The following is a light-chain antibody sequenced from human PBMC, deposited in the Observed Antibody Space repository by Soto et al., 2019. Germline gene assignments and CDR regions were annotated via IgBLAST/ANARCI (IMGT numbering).Light chain of an antibody. CDR1: SSDIGAYNF. CDR2: GVS. V-gene: IGLV2-8*01. CDR3: SSYAGSNSYVV. J-gene: IGLJ2*01. Sequence: QSALTQPRSASGSPGQSVSISCTGTSSDIGAYNFVSWYQQHPGKAPRLMIYGVSKRPSGVPDRFSGSKSGNTASLTVSGLQAEDEADYYCSSYAGSNSYVVFGGGTKVTVL.